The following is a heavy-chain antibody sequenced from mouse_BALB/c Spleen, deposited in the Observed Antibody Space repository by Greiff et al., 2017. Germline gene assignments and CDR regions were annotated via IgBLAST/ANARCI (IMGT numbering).Heavy chain of an antibody. CDR3: SRGGYAWFAY. CDR2: IYPSDSYT. J-gene: IGHJ3*01. Sequence: QVQLKQPGAELVRPGASVKLSCKASGYTFTSYWINWVKQRPGQGLEWIGNIYPSDSYTNYNQKFKDKATLTVDKSSSTAYMQLSSPTSEDSAVYYCSRGGYAWFAYWGQGTLVTVSA. CDR1: GYTFTSYW. V-gene: IGHV1-69*02. D-gene: IGHD2-2*01.